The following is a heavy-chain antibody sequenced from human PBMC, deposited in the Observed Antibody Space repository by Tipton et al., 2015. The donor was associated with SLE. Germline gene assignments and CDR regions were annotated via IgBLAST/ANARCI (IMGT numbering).Heavy chain of an antibody. CDR3: TREAARHTLSLDY. CDR1: GFTFGDYA. CDR2: IRSKDYGGTP. D-gene: IGHD6-6*01. J-gene: IGHJ4*02. Sequence: SLRLSCTASGFTFGDYAVSWVRQAPGKGLEWVGFIRSKDYGGTPEYAASVKGRFTISRDDSKSIAYLQMNSLKTEDTAVYYCTREAARHTLSLDYWGQGTLVTVSS. V-gene: IGHV3-49*04.